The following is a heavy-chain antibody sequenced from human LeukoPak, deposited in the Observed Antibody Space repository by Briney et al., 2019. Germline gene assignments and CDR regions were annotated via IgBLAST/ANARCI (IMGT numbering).Heavy chain of an antibody. D-gene: IGHD3-22*01. Sequence: PGGSLRLSCAASGFTVSSNYMSWVRQAPGKGLEWVSVIYSGGSTYYADSVKGRSTISRDNSKNTLYLQMNSLRAEDTAVYYCARGGGDEYYYDSSGYPFDYWGQGTLVTVSS. CDR3: ARGGGDEYYYDSSGYPFDY. V-gene: IGHV3-66*02. J-gene: IGHJ4*02. CDR1: GFTVSSNY. CDR2: IYSGGST.